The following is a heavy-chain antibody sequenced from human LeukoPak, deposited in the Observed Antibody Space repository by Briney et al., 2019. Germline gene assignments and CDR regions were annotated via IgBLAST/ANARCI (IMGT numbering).Heavy chain of an antibody. D-gene: IGHD3-16*01. Sequence: PGGSLRLSCAASGFTFSSSAMGWVRRAPQKGLEWVSAIPASGPKTYYTGSVRGRFTISRDNSKNTVYLQMQSLRAEDTAVYYCVKEASKTFGIYTADYWGQGTLVTDSS. CDR3: VKEASKTFGIYTADY. J-gene: IGHJ4*02. CDR2: IPASGPKT. CDR1: GFTFSSSA. V-gene: IGHV3-23*01.